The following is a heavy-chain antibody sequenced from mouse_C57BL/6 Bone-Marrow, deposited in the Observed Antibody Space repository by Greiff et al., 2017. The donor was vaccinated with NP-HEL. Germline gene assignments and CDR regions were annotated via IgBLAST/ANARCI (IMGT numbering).Heavy chain of an antibody. D-gene: IGHD2-5*01. Sequence: EVKLVESGGGLVKPGGSLKLSCAASGFTFSSYAMSWVRQTPEKRLEWVATISNGGSYTYYPDNVKGRFTISRDNAKNNLYLQMSHLKSEDTAMYYCARGDSNYPTLAYWGQGTLVTVSA. J-gene: IGHJ3*01. CDR1: GFTFSSYA. CDR2: ISNGGSYT. CDR3: ARGDSNYPTLAY. V-gene: IGHV5-4*03.